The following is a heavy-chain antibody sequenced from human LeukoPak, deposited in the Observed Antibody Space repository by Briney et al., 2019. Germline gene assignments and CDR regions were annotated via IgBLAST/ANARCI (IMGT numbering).Heavy chain of an antibody. CDR3: ARVRKRSIVGATNWFDP. CDR2: INHSGST. V-gene: IGHV4-34*01. D-gene: IGHD1-26*01. J-gene: IGHJ5*02. Sequence: SETLSLTCAVYGGSFSGYYWSWIRQPPGKGLEWIGEINHSGSTNYNPSLKSRVTISVDTSKNQFSLKLSSVTAADTAVYYCARVRKRSIVGATNWFDPWGQGTLVTVSS. CDR1: GGSFSGYY.